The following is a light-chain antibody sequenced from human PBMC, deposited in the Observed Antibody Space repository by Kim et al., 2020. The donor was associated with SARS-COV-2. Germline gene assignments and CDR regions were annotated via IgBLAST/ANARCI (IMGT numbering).Light chain of an antibody. J-gene: IGKJ4*01. Sequence: ATINCKSSQSVLYSSDNKNYLAWYQQKPGQPPKLLIYWASARESGVPDRFSGSGSGTDFTLTISSLQAEDVAVYYCQQYYSTPLTFGGGTKVDIK. V-gene: IGKV4-1*01. CDR2: WAS. CDR1: QSVLYSSDNKNY. CDR3: QQYYSTPLT.